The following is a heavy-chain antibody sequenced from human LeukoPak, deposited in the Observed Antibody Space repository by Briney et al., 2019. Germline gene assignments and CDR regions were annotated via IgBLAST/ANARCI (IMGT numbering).Heavy chain of an antibody. V-gene: IGHV3-30-3*01. CDR1: GFTFSSYA. CDR3: SKDLTSDFGGDLDP. Sequence: GRSLRLSCAASGFTFSSYAMHWVRQAPGKGLEWVAVISYDGSNKYYADSVKGRFTISRDNSKSTVYLQMNSLRVEDAAVYYCSKDLTSDFGGDLDPWGQGTLVTVSS. D-gene: IGHD3-10*01. CDR2: ISYDGSNK. J-gene: IGHJ5*02.